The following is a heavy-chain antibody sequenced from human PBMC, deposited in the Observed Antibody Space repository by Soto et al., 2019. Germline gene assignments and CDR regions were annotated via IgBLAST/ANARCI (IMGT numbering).Heavy chain of an antibody. D-gene: IGHD3-22*01. CDR3: ARGDYNDKGGG. V-gene: IGHV1-69*02. J-gene: IGHJ4*02. CDR1: GGTFSSYT. CDR2: IIPIFGIA. Sequence: QVQLVQSGAEVKKPGSSVKVSCKASGGTFSSYTISWVRQAPGQGLEWMGRIIPIFGIANYAQKFQGRVTITEDKSTGTAYMELSSLGSEDTAVYYCARGDYNDKGGGWGQGTLVTVSS.